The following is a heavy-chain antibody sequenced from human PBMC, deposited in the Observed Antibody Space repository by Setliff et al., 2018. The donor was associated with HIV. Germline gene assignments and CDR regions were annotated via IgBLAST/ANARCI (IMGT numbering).Heavy chain of an antibody. CDR3: ARDYNIEYSSSSAYYYYYMDV. J-gene: IGHJ6*03. CDR2: ISTYNGNT. CDR1: GYSFTSYG. D-gene: IGHD6-6*01. Sequence: ASVKVSCKASGYSFTSYGISWVRQAPGQGPEWMGWISTYNGNTNYAQKFQGRVTMTRDTSISTAHMELSRLRSDDTAVYYCARDYNIEYSSSSAYYYYYMDVWGKGTTVTVSS. V-gene: IGHV1-18*01.